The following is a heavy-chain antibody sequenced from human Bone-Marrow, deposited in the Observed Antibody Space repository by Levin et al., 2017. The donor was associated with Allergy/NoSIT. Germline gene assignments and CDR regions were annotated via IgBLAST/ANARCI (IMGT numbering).Heavy chain of an antibody. Sequence: GGSLRLSCAASGFSLSNYGMNWVRQAPGKGLEWVSYISSSSSTVNYADSVKGRFTISRDNAKNSLFLQMNSLRAGDTAVYYCARGGAARPDYWGQGTLVIVSS. CDR3: ARGGAARPDY. D-gene: IGHD6-6*01. CDR1: GFSLSNYG. J-gene: IGHJ4*02. V-gene: IGHV3-48*01. CDR2: ISSSSSTV.